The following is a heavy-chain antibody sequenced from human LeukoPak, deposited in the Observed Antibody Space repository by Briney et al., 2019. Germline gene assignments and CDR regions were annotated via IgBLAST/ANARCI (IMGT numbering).Heavy chain of an antibody. J-gene: IGHJ4*02. D-gene: IGHD6-19*01. Sequence: GGSLRLSCAALGFTFRSYAMSWVRQAPGKGLEWVSGISGRGDTTYYVHSVKGRFTISRDNSKNTLYLQMNSLRAEDTAVYYCAKAIRYICGGVDYWGQGTLVTVSS. CDR1: GFTFRSYA. CDR2: ISGRGDTT. V-gene: IGHV3-23*01. CDR3: AKAIRYICGGVDY.